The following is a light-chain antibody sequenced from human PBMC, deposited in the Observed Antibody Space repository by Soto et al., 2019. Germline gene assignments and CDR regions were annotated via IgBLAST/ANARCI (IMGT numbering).Light chain of an antibody. CDR1: ISDVGSYKY. J-gene: IGLJ1*01. V-gene: IGLV2-18*02. CDR3: SSYTSRSTFV. Sequence: QSALTQPPSASGSPGQSVTISCTGTISDVGSYKYVSWYQQLSGDPKLIICEVINRPSGVSNRFSGSKSGNTASLTISGLQAEDEADYYCSSYTSRSTFVFGTGTKVTVL. CDR2: EVI.